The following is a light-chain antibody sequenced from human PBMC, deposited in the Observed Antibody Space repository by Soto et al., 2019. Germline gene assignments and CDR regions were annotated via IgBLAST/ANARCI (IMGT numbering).Light chain of an antibody. V-gene: IGKV3-11*01. CDR3: PPGSYTPVT. Sequence: EIVLTQSPATLSLSPGERATLSCRASQSVSSYFAWYQQKPGQTPRLLIYDASNRATGIPARFSGSGSGTDFTLTISSLEPEDFAVYNCPPGSYTPVTFGQVTKLAIK. J-gene: IGKJ1*01. CDR2: DAS. CDR1: QSVSSY.